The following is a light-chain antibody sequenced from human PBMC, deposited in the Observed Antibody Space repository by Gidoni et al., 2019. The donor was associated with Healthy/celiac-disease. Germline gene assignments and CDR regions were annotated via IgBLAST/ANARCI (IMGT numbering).Light chain of an antibody. CDR1: TSDVGDYNY. CDR2: DVS. V-gene: IGLV2-14*03. Sequence: QSALTQPASVSGSPGQSITISCTGTTSDVGDYNYVSWYQQHPGRAPKLMVYDVSYRPLGVSNRFSGSKSGNTASLTISGLQAEDEADYFCSSYTGSNTVIFGGGTTLTVL. J-gene: IGLJ2*01. CDR3: SSYTGSNTVI.